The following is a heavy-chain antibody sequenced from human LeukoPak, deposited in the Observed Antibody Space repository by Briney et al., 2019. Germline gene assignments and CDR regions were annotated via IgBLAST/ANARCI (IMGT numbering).Heavy chain of an antibody. CDR2: ISSSGSTI. V-gene: IGHV3-48*03. CDR3: ARDSSSWYGYYYGMDV. Sequence: PGGSLRLSCAASGFTFSSYEMNWVRQAPGKGLEWVSYISSSGSTIYYADSVKGRFTISRDNAKNSLYLQMNSPRAEDTAVYYCARDSSSWYGYYYGMDVWGQGTTVTVSS. D-gene: IGHD6-13*01. J-gene: IGHJ6*02. CDR1: GFTFSSYE.